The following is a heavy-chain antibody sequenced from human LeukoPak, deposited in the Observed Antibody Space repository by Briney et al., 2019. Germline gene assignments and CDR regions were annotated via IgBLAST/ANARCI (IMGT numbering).Heavy chain of an antibody. CDR2: IKQDGSEK. V-gene: IGHV3-7*03. D-gene: IGHD3-22*01. J-gene: IGHJ4*02. Sequence: HAGGSLRLSCAASGFDFSNYWMYWVRQAPGKGREWVANIKQDGSEKYYVDSVRGRFTTSRDNAKNSLSLQMNSLRAEDTAVYYCARAVSSGYDPFDYWGQGTLVTVSS. CDR1: GFDFSNYW. CDR3: ARAVSSGYDPFDY.